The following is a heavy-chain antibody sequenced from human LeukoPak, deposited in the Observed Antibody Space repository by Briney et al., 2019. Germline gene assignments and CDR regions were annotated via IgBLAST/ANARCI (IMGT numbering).Heavy chain of an antibody. J-gene: IGHJ5*02. Sequence: PSQTLSLTCTVSGGSISSGDYYWNWIRQPPGKGLEWIGYIYSSGSTNYNPSLKSRVIISVDTSKNQFPLKLSSVTAADTAVYYCARRTLCCGERFDPWGQGTLVTVSS. CDR3: ARRTLCCGERFDP. CDR1: GGSISSGDYY. D-gene: IGHD3-16*01. CDR2: IYSSGST. V-gene: IGHV4-61*09.